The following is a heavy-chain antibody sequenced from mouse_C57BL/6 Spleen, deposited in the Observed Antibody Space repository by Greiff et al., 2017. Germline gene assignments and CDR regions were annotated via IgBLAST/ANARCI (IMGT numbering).Heavy chain of an antibody. CDR1: GFSLTSYG. CDR3: ARITTVVATDAMDY. CDR2: IWSGGST. J-gene: IGHJ4*01. Sequence: QVQLKELGPGLVQPSQSLSITCTVSGFSLTSYGVHWVRQSPGKGLEWLGVIWSGGSTDYNAAFISRLSISKDNSKSQVFFKMNSLQADDTATYYCARITTVVATDAMDYWGQGTSVTVSS. V-gene: IGHV2-2*01. D-gene: IGHD1-1*01.